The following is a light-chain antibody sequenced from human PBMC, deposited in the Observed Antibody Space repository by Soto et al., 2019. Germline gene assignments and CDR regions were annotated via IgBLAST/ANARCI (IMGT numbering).Light chain of an antibody. CDR3: QHYNSYSEA. J-gene: IGKJ1*01. CDR2: NAS. CDR1: QTISSR. V-gene: IGKV1-5*03. Sequence: QMSQLSPPLCGSFGVRVTITCRASQTISSRLAWYQQKPGKAPKLPIYNASTLKSGVPSRFSGSGSGTEFTLPISSLQPDDFATYYCQHYNSYSEAFGQGTKVDIK.